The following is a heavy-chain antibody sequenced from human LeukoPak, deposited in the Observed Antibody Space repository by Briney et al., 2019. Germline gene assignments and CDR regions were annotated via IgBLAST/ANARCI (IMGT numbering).Heavy chain of an antibody. CDR3: ARETAPWGYETVGDAFDF. J-gene: IGHJ3*01. Sequence: GGSLRLSCAASGFTFSDHYMDWVRQAPGKGLEWVGRIRNRANGYTTVYAASVKGRFTISRDDSGNSLYLQMSDLGAEDTAVYYCARETAPWGYETVGDAFDFWGQGTMVTVSS. CDR2: IRNRANGYTT. CDR1: GFTFSDHY. D-gene: IGHD7-27*01. V-gene: IGHV3-72*01.